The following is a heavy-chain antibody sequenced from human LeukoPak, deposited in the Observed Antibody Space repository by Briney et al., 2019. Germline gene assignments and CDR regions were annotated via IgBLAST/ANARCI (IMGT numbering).Heavy chain of an antibody. D-gene: IGHD3-10*01. V-gene: IGHV3-30-3*01. Sequence: PGRSLRLSCAASGFASSSYALHWVRQAPGQGLQWVASISYDGNNKYYADSVRGRFTISRDNAKNTLYLQMNSLRVEDTAVYYCARDLQYGTGSYPLYWGQGTLVTVSS. J-gene: IGHJ4*02. CDR2: ISYDGNNK. CDR1: GFASSSYA. CDR3: ARDLQYGTGSYPLY.